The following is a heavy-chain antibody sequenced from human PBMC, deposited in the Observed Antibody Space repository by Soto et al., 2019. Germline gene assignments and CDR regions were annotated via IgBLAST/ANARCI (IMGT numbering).Heavy chain of an antibody. J-gene: IGHJ5*02. V-gene: IGHV1-24*01. CDR1: GYTLTELS. CDR3: AAWPTIAARWFDP. D-gene: IGHD6-6*01. Sequence: GASVKVSCKVSGYTLTELSMHWVRQASGKGLEWMGGFDPEDGETICAQKFQGRVTMTEDTSTDTAYMELSSLRSEDTAVYYCAAWPTIAARWFDPWGQGTLVNVSS. CDR2: FDPEDGET.